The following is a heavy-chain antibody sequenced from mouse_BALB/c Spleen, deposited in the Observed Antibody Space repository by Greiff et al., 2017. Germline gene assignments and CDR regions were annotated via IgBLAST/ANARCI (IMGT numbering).Heavy chain of an antibody. V-gene: IGHV7-3*02. D-gene: IGHD1-2*01. J-gene: IGHJ3*01. CDR1: GFTFTDYY. CDR2: IRNKANGYTT. CDR3: ARDNSLHYYGYWFAY. Sequence: EVMLVESGGGLVQPGGSLRLSCATSGFTFTDYYMSWVRQPPGKALEWLGFIRNKANGYTTEYSASVKGRFTISRDNSQSILYLQMNTLRAEDSATYYCARDNSLHYYGYWFAYWGQGTLVTVSA.